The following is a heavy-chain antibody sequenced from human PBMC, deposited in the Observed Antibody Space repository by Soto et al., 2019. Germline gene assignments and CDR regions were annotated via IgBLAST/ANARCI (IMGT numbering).Heavy chain of an antibody. Sequence: VQLVESRGGLVQPGGSLRLSCAASGFTFSNYWMHWVRQGPGKGLVWVSRINSDGSSSTYADSVKGRFTISRDNAKNSLYLQMNSLRAEDTAVYYCVRENRYDNSGYYHQGFDYWGQGTLVTVSS. CDR2: INSDGSSS. V-gene: IGHV3-74*01. CDR1: GFTFSNYW. CDR3: VRENRYDNSGYYHQGFDY. D-gene: IGHD3-22*01. J-gene: IGHJ4*02.